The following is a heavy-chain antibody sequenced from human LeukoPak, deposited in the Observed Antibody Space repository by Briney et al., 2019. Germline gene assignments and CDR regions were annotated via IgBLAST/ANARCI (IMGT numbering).Heavy chain of an antibody. CDR3: ARARYCSSTSCYYFDY. J-gene: IGHJ4*02. V-gene: IGHV1-2*02. CDR1: GYTFTGYY. Sequence: SVKVSCKASGYTFTGYYMHWVRQAPGQGFEWMGWINPNSGGTNYAQKFQGRVTMTRDTSISTAYMELSRLRSDDTAVYYCARARYCSSTSCYYFDYWGQGTLVTVSS. CDR2: INPNSGGT. D-gene: IGHD2-2*01.